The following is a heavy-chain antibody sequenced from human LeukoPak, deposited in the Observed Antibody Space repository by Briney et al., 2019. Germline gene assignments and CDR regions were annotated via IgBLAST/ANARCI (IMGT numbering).Heavy chain of an antibody. D-gene: IGHD3-22*01. CDR2: ISSSGST. V-gene: IGHV4-61*02. J-gene: IGHJ3*02. Sequence: PSQTLSLTCTVSGDSISSGDYYWSWIRQPAGKGLEWIGRISSSGSTNYNPSLKSRVTIAVDTSKNQFSLKLSSVTAADTAVYFCARGPYSYDSSGAFDIWGQGTMVTVSS. CDR1: GDSISSGDYY. CDR3: ARGPYSYDSSGAFDI.